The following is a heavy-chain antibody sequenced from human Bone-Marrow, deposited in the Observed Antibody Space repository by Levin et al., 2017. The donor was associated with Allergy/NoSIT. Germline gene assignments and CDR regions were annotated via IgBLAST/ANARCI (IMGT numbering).Heavy chain of an antibody. CDR2: IKQDGSEK. Sequence: GESLKISCAASGFTFSSYWMSWVRQAPGKGLEWVANIKQDGSEKYYVDSVKGRFTISRDNAKNSLYLQMNSLRAEDTAVYYCAILCSGGSCYRYWGQGTLVTVSS. CDR3: AILCSGGSCYRY. V-gene: IGHV3-7*01. D-gene: IGHD2-15*01. J-gene: IGHJ4*02. CDR1: GFTFSSYW.